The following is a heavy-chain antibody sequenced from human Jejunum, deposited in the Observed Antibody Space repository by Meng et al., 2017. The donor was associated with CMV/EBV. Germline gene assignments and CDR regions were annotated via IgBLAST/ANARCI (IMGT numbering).Heavy chain of an antibody. Sequence: CGVSGGSISGYYFSWFRQPPGRGLGWIGKIDYSGTTKYNPSLKSRVTISVDPSKSQLSLKLGSVSAADTAQYYCARGWGTTSPWDYWGQGMLVTVSS. D-gene: IGHD3-16*01. J-gene: IGHJ4*02. CDR2: IDYSGTT. CDR3: ARGWGTTSPWDY. CDR1: GGSISGYY. V-gene: IGHV4-59*01.